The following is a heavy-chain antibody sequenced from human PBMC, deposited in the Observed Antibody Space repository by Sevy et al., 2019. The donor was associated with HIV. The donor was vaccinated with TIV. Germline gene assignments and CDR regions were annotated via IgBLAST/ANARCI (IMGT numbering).Heavy chain of an antibody. V-gene: IGHV3-74*01. D-gene: IGHD2-2*01. CDR2: MNSDGSGT. Sequence: GESLKISCAASGFTFSTYWMHWVRQVPGKGLVWVSRMNSDGSGTTYAGSVKGRFTISRDNAKNTLYLQMNSLRVEDTAVYYCARMNIPAAEWGQGTLVTVSS. J-gene: IGHJ4*02. CDR1: GFTFSTYW. CDR3: ARMNIPAAE.